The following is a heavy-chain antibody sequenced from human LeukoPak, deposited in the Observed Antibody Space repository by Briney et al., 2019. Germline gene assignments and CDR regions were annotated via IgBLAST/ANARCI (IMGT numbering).Heavy chain of an antibody. CDR3: ASAVVWARVLMAYFDY. D-gene: IGHD2-8*01. CDR1: GVTFSFYA. V-gene: IGHV1-69*04. CDR2: IIPIPGMA. J-gene: IGHJ4*02. Sequence: SVKVSCTASGVTFSFYAINWVRQAPGQGLEWMGRIIPIPGMANYAQKFQGRVTITADSSTSTAYMEVSSLRSEDTSMYYCASAVVWARVLMAYFDYWGQGTLVTVSS.